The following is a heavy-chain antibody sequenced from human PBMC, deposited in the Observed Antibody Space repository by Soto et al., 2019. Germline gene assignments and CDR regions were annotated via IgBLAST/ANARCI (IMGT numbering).Heavy chain of an antibody. CDR1: GGSISSSSYY. D-gene: IGHD1-1*01. Sequence: SETLSLTCTVSGGSISSSSYYWGWIRQPPGKGLEWIGSIYYSGSAYYNPSLKSRVTISVDTSKNQFSLKLSSVTAADTAVYYFAKGYVHRETFFDYWGQGTFVTVSA. V-gene: IGHV4-39*01. J-gene: IGHJ4*02. CDR2: IYYSGSA. CDR3: AKGYVHRETFFDY.